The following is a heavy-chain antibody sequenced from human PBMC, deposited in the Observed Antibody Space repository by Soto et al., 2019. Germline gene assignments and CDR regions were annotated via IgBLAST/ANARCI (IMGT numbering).Heavy chain of an antibody. CDR3: AREGGEFVQVPYY. V-gene: IGHV4-30-4*01. J-gene: IGHJ4*02. Sequence: QVRLQESGPKLVRPSQTLSLTCSVSGVSINRGDYYWSWIRQSPGRGLEWIGSIYYNGDTNYNPSLGSRVTRSVDTSKNKVFLDLQSVVAADTAVYFGAREGGEFVQVPYYWGQGTLITVSS. CDR1: GVSINRGDYY. CDR2: IYYNGDT. D-gene: IGHD3-10*01.